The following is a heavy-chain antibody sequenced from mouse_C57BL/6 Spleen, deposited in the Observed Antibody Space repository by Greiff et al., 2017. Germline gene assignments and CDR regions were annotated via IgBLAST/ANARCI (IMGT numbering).Heavy chain of an antibody. D-gene: IGHD1-1*01. J-gene: IGHJ2*01. CDR2: IDPETGGT. V-gene: IGHV1-15*01. Sequence: VQLQQSGAELVRPGASVTLSCKASGYTFTDYEMHWVKQTPVHGLEWIGAIDPETGGTAYNQKFKGKAILTADKSSSTAYMELRSLTSEDSAVYYCTRDTTVVAKYYFDYWGQSTTLTVSS. CDR1: GYTFTDYE. CDR3: TRDTTVVAKYYFDY.